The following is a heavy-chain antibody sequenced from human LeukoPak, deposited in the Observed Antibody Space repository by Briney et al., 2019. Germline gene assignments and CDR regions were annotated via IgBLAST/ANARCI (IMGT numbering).Heavy chain of an antibody. CDR1: GGSFSGYY. D-gene: IGHD3-10*01. CDR3: AGTAVRGSHNYYYYGMDV. CDR2: INHSGST. J-gene: IGHJ6*04. V-gene: IGHV4-34*01. Sequence: SETLSLTCAVYGGSFSGYYWSWIRQPPGKGLEWIGEINHSGSTNYNPSLKSRVTISVDTSKNQFSLKLSSVTAADTAVYYCAGTAVRGSHNYYYYGMDVWGKGTTVTVSS.